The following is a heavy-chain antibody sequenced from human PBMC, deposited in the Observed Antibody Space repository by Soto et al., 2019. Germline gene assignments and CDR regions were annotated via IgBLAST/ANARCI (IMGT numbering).Heavy chain of an antibody. Sequence: GGSLRLSCAASGFTFSSYAMSWVRQAPGKGLEWVSAISGSGGSTCYADSVKGRFTISRDNSKNTLYLQVNSLRAEDTAVYYCAKDPLKVRAVAGTGDYWGQGTLVTVSS. CDR1: GFTFSSYA. CDR3: AKDPLKVRAVAGTGDY. D-gene: IGHD6-19*01. J-gene: IGHJ4*02. CDR2: ISGSGGST. V-gene: IGHV3-23*01.